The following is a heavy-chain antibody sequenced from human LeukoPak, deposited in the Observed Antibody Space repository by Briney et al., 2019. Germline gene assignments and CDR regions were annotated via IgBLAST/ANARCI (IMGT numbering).Heavy chain of an antibody. CDR1: GGSFSGYY. Sequence: SETLSLTCAVYGGSFSGYYWSWIRQPPGKGLEWIGEINHSGSTNYNPSLKSRVTISVDTSKNQFSLKLSSVTAADTAVYYRAREGRYYCGSGSYFDYWGQGTLVTVSS. CDR3: AREGRYYCGSGSYFDY. D-gene: IGHD3-10*01. V-gene: IGHV4-34*01. CDR2: INHSGST. J-gene: IGHJ4*02.